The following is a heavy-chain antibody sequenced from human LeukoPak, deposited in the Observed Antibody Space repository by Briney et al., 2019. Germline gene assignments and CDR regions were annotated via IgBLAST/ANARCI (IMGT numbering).Heavy chain of an antibody. CDR2: IYYSGST. Sequence: SETLSLTCTVSGGSISSGGYYWSRIRQHPGKGLEWIGYIYYSGSTYYNPSLKSRVTISVDTSKNQFSLKLSSVTAADTAVYYCAGGRWTHAFDIWGQGTMVTVSS. J-gene: IGHJ3*02. D-gene: IGHD4-23*01. CDR1: GGSISSGGYY. V-gene: IGHV4-31*03. CDR3: AGGRWTHAFDI.